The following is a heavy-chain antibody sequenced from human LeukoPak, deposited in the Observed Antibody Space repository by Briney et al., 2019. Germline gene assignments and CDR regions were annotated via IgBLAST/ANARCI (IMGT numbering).Heavy chain of an antibody. CDR3: ARDWGRKGYSANAWFDP. V-gene: IGHV4-4*07. D-gene: IGHD6-13*01. J-gene: IGHJ5*02. CDR2: IYTSGST. CDR1: GGSISSYY. Sequence: SETLSLTCTVSGGSISSYYWSWIRQPAGKGLEWIGRIYTSGSTNYNPSLKSRVTMSVDTSTNQFSLKLSSVTAADTAVYYCARDWGRKGYSANAWFDPWGQRTLVTVSS.